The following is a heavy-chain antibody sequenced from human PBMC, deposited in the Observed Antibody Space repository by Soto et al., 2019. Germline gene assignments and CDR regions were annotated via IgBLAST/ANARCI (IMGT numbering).Heavy chain of an antibody. D-gene: IGHD2-2*01. J-gene: IGHJ5*02. CDR3: AREVVEEYQLLWLYWFDP. CDR1: GFTFSDHY. CDR2: TRNKANSYTT. V-gene: IGHV3-72*01. Sequence: GGSLRLSCAASGFTFSDHYMDWVRQAPGKGLEWVGRTRNKANSYTTEYAATVKGRFTISRDDSKNSLYLQMNSLKTEDTAVYYCAREVVEEYQLLWLYWFDPWGQGTLVTVSS.